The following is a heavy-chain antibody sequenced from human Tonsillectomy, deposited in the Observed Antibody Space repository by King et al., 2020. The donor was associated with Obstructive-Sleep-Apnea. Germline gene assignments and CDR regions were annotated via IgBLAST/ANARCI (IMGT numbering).Heavy chain of an antibody. V-gene: IGHV3-48*04. Sequence: VQLVESGGGLVQPGGSLRLSCAASGFTFSTYSMDWVRQAPGKGLEWVSYISSSSSTIYYADSVKGRFTISRDNAKNSLYLQMNSLRADDTAVYYCAGMTQTDAFDIWGQGTVVTVSS. CDR1: GFTFSTYS. J-gene: IGHJ3*02. CDR2: ISSSSSTI. CDR3: AGMTQTDAFDI.